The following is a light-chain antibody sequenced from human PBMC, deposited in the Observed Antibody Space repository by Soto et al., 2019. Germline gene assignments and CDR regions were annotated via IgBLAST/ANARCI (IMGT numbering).Light chain of an antibody. V-gene: IGKV1-5*01. Sequence: DIKMTQSPSTLSASVGDRVTIACRSSQTINNWLAWYQQKPGKAPKLLIYHVSTLESGVPSRFSGSGSGTEFTLTISSLQPDDFATYYCQQYNTFSTFGQGTKVDI. CDR1: QTINNW. CDR2: HVS. CDR3: QQYNTFST. J-gene: IGKJ1*01.